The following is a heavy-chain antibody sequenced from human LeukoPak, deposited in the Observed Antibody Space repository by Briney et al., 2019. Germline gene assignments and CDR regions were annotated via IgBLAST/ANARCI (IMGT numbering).Heavy chain of an antibody. J-gene: IGHJ1*01. CDR1: GFTFSNAW. CDR3: AKDRPFPFSHFWSGYGGPKYFQH. CDR2: IKSKTDGGTT. V-gene: IGHV3-15*07. Sequence: GGSLRLSCAASGFTFSNAWMNWVRQAPGKGLEWVGRIKSKTDGGTTDYAAPVKGRFTISRDDSKNTLYLQMNSLKTEDTAVYYCAKDRPFPFSHFWSGYGGPKYFQHWGQGTLVTVSS. D-gene: IGHD3-3*02.